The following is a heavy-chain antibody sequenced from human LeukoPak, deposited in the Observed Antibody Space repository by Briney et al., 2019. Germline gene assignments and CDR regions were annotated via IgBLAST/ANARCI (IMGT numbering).Heavy chain of an antibody. Sequence: GGSLRLSCAASGFAFTSAWMSWVRQAPGKGLEWVGRVKSKADGETTDYAAPVKDRFIISRDDSKNMQYLQMNSLKTEDTAIYFCTADWPGDSYPIDYWGQGILATVSS. CDR3: TADWPGDSYPIDY. V-gene: IGHV3-15*01. CDR1: GFAFTSAW. D-gene: IGHD2-21*02. J-gene: IGHJ4*02. CDR2: VKSKADGETT.